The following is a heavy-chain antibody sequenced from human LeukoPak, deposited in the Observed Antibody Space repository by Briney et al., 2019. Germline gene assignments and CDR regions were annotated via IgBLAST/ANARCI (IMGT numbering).Heavy chain of an antibody. CDR2: FDPEDGET. Sequence: ASVKVSCKVSGYTLTELSMHWVRQAPGKGLERVGGFDPEDGETIYAQKFQGRVTMTEDTSTDTAYMELSSLRSEDTAVYYCATGVPYDSQYYWFDPWGQGTLVTVSS. V-gene: IGHV1-24*01. J-gene: IGHJ5*02. D-gene: IGHD3-22*01. CDR3: ATGVPYDSQYYWFDP. CDR1: GYTLTELS.